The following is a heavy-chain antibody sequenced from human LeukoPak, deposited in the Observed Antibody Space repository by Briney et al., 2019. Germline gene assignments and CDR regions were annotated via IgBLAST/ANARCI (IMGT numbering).Heavy chain of an antibody. D-gene: IGHD1-7*01. Sequence: SQTLSLTCAVSGGSISSGGYSWSWIRQPPGKGLGWIGYIYHSGSTYYNPSLKSRVIISVDRSKNQFSLKLSSVTAADTAVYYCARAYNWNYGWFDPWGQGTLVTVSS. J-gene: IGHJ5*02. CDR3: ARAYNWNYGWFDP. V-gene: IGHV4-30-2*01. CDR2: IYHSGST. CDR1: GGSISSGGYS.